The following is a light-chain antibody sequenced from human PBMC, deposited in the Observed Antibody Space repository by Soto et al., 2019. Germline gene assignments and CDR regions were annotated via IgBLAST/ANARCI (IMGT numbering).Light chain of an antibody. CDR2: TTN. Sequence: QSVLTHPHAASGTHVQRLTIFCSGSSSNIGTSSVHWFQQLPGTAPKLLISTTNQRPSGVPERFSGSKSGTSASLAISGLQSEDEADYYCAAWDDSLNGHVFGTGTKVTVL. J-gene: IGLJ1*01. CDR1: SSNIGTSS. V-gene: IGLV1-44*01. CDR3: AAWDDSLNGHV.